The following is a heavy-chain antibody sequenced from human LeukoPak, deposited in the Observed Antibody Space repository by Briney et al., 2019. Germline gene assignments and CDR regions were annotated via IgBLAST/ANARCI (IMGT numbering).Heavy chain of an antibody. CDR2: IRSKAYGGTT. Sequence: PGRSLRLSCTTSGFTFGDYAMSWFRQAPGKRLEWVGFIRSKAYGGTTEYAASLKGRITISRDDSKTIAYLQMSSLKTEDTAVYYCSRGRRSPDSWGQGTLVTVSS. V-gene: IGHV3-49*03. D-gene: IGHD5-24*01. CDR1: GFTFGDYA. CDR3: SRGRRSPDS. J-gene: IGHJ5*01.